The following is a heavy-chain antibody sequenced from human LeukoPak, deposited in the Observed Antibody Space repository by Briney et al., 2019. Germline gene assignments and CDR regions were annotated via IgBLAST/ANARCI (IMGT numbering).Heavy chain of an antibody. CDR1: GFTVSSNY. CDR2: IYSGGST. J-gene: IGHJ6*02. D-gene: IGHD3-9*01. CDR3: TRDLMDYDVSTGLHHYYMDV. Sequence: QPGGSLRLSYAASGFTVSSNYMSWVRQAPGKGLEWVSVIYSGGSTYYADSVKGRFTISRDNSKNTLYLQMNSLRAEDTAVYYCTRDLMDYDVSTGLHHYYMDVWGQGTTVTVSS. V-gene: IGHV3-53*01.